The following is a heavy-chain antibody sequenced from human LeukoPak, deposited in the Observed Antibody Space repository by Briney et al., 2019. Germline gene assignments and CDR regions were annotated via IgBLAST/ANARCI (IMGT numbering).Heavy chain of an antibody. Sequence: SETLSLTCAVYGGSFSGYYWSWIRQPPGKGLEWIGEINHSGSTNYNPSLKSRVTISVDTSKNQFSLKLSSVTAADTAVYYCARMRQQLDLDYWGQGTLVTVSS. J-gene: IGHJ4*02. V-gene: IGHV4-34*01. CDR1: GGSFSGYY. CDR2: INHSGST. CDR3: ARMRQQLDLDY. D-gene: IGHD6-13*01.